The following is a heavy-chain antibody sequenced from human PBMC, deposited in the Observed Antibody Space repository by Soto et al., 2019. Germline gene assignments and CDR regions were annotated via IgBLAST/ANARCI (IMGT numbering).Heavy chain of an antibody. D-gene: IGHD2-21*02. Sequence: GSLRLSCAPSGFSFRDFGMHWVRQAPGKGLEWVAAISHDGSNQYYGDSVKGRFSISRDHSNNRLYLQMNNLKVEDSAIYFCAKETRSRAVTATRVNGMDVWGQGTTVTVSS. CDR2: ISHDGSNQ. V-gene: IGHV3-30*18. CDR3: AKETRSRAVTATRVNGMDV. J-gene: IGHJ6*02. CDR1: GFSFRDFG.